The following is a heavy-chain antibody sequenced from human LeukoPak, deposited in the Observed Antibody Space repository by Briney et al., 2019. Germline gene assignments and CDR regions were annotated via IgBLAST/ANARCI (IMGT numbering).Heavy chain of an antibody. CDR1: GGSISSSSYS. V-gene: IGHV4-39*01. J-gene: IGHJ1*01. CDR3: ASLSIVVVTARYFQH. CDR2: ISYSGST. D-gene: IGHD2-21*02. Sequence: PSETLSLTCTVSGGSISSSSYSWGWICQPPGKGLEWIGSISYSGSTYYNPSLKSRVTISVDTSKNQFSLKLSSVTAADTAVYYCASLSIVVVTARYFQHWGQGTLVTVSS.